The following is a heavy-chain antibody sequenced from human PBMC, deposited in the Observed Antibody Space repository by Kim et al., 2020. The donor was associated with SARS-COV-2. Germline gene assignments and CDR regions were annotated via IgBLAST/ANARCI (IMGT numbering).Heavy chain of an antibody. CDR1: GGSISSGGYS. J-gene: IGHJ6*03. Sequence: SETLSLTCAVSGGSISSGGYSWSWIRQPPGKGLEWIGYIYHSGSTYYNPSLKSRVTISVDRSKNQFSLKLSSVTAADTAVYYCARKYRVYYMDVWGKGTTVTVSS. CDR3: ARKYRVYYMDV. CDR2: IYHSGST. V-gene: IGHV4-30-2*01. D-gene: IGHD6-6*01.